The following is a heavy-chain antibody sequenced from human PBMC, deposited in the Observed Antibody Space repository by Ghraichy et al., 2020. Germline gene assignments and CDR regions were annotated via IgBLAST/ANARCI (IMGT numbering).Heavy chain of an antibody. CDR1: GFTFSSYE. CDR3: ARDMGIAARYYYYYGMDV. D-gene: IGHD6-6*01. Sequence: GGSLRLSCAASGFTFSSYEMNWVRQAPGKGLEWVSYISSSGSTIYYADSVKGRFTISRDNAKNSLYLQMNSLRAEDTAVYYCARDMGIAARYYYYYGMDVWGQGTTVTVSS. V-gene: IGHV3-48*03. CDR2: ISSSGSTI. J-gene: IGHJ6*02.